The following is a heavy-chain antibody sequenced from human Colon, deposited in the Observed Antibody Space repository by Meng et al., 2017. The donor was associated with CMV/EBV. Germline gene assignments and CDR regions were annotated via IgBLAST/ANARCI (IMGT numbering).Heavy chain of an antibody. J-gene: IGHJ4*02. V-gene: IGHV4-59*01. CDR3: VRVDYSGNYDY. D-gene: IGHD4/OR15-4a*01. CDR2: IYYSGST. CDR1: GGSISGYY. Sequence: SETLSLTCSVSGGSISGYYWSWIRQPPGKGLEWIGYIYYSGSTNYSPSLKSRVTISVDTSKNHFSLNLTSVTAADTAVYYCVRVDYSGNYDYWGQGTLVTVSS.